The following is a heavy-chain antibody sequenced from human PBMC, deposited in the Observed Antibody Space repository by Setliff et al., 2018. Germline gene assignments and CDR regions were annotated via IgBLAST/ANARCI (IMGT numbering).Heavy chain of an antibody. D-gene: IGHD3-22*01. V-gene: IGHV3-23*01. CDR2: ISGSGGST. J-gene: IGHJ3*02. CDR3: AKDRKNYYDTSGYPDAFDI. Sequence: GGSLRLSCGASGFTFSTHAMNWVRQAPGKGLEWVSAISGSGGSTDYADSVKGRFIVSRDNSKNTMYLQLRSLRADDTAIYYCAKDRKNYYDTSGYPDAFDIWGQGTTVTVSS. CDR1: GFTFSTHA.